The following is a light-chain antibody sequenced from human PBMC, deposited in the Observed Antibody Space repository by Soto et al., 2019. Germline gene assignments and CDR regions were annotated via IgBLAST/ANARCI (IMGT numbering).Light chain of an antibody. CDR1: QSIGRW. Sequence: DIQMTQSPSTLSASVGDRVTITCRASQSIGRWLAWYQQKPGKAPRRLIYDASSLESGVQSRFSGSGSGTEFTLTISSLQPDDFATYYCQQFNSYLYTFGQETKLEIK. CDR3: QQFNSYLYT. V-gene: IGKV1-5*01. J-gene: IGKJ2*01. CDR2: DAS.